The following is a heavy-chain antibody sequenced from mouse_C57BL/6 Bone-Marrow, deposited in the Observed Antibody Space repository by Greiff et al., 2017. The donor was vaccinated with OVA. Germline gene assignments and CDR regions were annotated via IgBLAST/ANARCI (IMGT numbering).Heavy chain of an antibody. CDR2: IYPRSGNT. V-gene: IGHV1-81*01. CDR1: GYTFTSYG. Sequence: VKLMESGAELARPGASVKLSCKASGYTFTSYGISWVKQRTGQGLEWIGEIYPRSGNTYYNEKFKGKATLTADKSSSTAYMELRSLTSEDSAVYFCARSMGTTYAMDYWGQGTSVTVSS. CDR3: ARSMGTTYAMDY. J-gene: IGHJ4*01. D-gene: IGHD2-3*01.